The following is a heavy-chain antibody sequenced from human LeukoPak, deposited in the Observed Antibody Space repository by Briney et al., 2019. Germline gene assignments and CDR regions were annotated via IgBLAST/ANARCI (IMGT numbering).Heavy chain of an antibody. D-gene: IGHD2-21*02. CDR2: VYYDGTS. V-gene: IGHV4-39*01. CDR3: ARHVSSDLRIVVVTSDWYFDF. Sequence: SETLSLTCTVSGGSINSHSYYWGWIRQPPGKGLEWIGSVYYDGTSYSNPSLQSRAAVFVDTSRDQFSLDLSFVTAADTGVYYCARHVSSDLRIVVVTSDWYFDFWGRGTLVTVSS. J-gene: IGHJ2*01. CDR1: GGSINSHSYY.